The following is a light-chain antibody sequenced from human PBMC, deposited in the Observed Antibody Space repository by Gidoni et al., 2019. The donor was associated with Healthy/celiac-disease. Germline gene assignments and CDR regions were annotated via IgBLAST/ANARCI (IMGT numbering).Light chain of an antibody. V-gene: IGLV2-23*02. J-gene: IGLJ3*02. CDR1: SSDVGIYNL. CDR2: EVS. Sequence: QSALTQTASVSGSHGQSITIYCTGTSSDVGIYNLVSWYQQQPCKAPKLMIYEVSKRTSGVSNRFSGSKSGNTASLTISGLQAEDEADYYCCSYAGSRVFGGGTKLTVL. CDR3: CSYAGSRV.